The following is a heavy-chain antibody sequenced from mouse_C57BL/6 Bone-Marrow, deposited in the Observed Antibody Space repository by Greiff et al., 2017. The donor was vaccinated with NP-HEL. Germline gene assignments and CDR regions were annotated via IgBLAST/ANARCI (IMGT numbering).Heavy chain of an antibody. Sequence: EVKLMESGPVLVKPGASVKMSCKASGYTFTDSYMNWVKQSHGKSLEWIGVINPYNGGTSYNQKFKGKATLTVDKSSSTAYMELNSLTSEDSAVYYCARWRGSRLWYFDVWGTGTTVTVSS. CDR3: ARWRGSRLWYFDV. J-gene: IGHJ1*03. CDR1: GYTFTDSY. V-gene: IGHV1-19*01. CDR2: INPYNGGT.